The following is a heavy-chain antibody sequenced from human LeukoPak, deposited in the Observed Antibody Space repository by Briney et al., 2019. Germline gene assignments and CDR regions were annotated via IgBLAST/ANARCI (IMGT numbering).Heavy chain of an antibody. D-gene: IGHD6-13*01. J-gene: IGHJ4*02. CDR3: ARHSSSWSPTFDS. CDR1: GGSISSSSYY. CDR2: IYDSGST. V-gene: IGHV4-39*01. Sequence: SETLSLTWTVFGGSISSSSYYWGWIRQPPGKWLGWIGSIYDSGSTYYNPSLKRRVTTSVATSKHQFSLKLSSVTPADTAVSYCARHSSSWSPTFDSWGQGTPVTVSS.